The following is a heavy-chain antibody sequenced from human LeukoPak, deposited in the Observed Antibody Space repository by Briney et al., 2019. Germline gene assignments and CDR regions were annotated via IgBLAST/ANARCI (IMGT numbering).Heavy chain of an antibody. V-gene: IGHV3-23*01. CDR3: ATDQRYAFDY. CDR2: ISGSGGTT. Sequence: PGGSLRLSCAASGFTFSSYAMSWVRQAPGKGLEWVSAISGSGGTTYYADSVKGRFTISRDNSKNTLYLQMNSLRDDDTAVYYCATDQRYAFDYWGQGILVTVSS. D-gene: IGHD3-9*01. CDR1: GFTFSSYA. J-gene: IGHJ4*02.